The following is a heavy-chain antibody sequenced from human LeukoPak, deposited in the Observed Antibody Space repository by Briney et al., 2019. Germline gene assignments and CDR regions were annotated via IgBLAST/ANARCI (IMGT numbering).Heavy chain of an antibody. D-gene: IGHD3-16*01. CDR2: ISSSSSTI. CDR1: GFTFSTYS. V-gene: IGHV3-48*01. CDR3: AGGSNFDY. Sequence: PGGSLRLSCAASGFTFSTYSMDWVRQAPGTGLEWVSNISSSSSTIHYADSVKGRFIISRDNAKNSLYLQMNSLRAEDTAVYYCAGGSNFDYWGQGTLVTVSS. J-gene: IGHJ4*02.